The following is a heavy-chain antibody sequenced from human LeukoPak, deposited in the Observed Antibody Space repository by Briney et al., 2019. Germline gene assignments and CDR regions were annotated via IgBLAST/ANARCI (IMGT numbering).Heavy chain of an antibody. CDR3: ARTADNYDILTGYYSVLAAFDI. CDR1: GGTFSSYA. D-gene: IGHD3-9*01. J-gene: IGHJ3*02. V-gene: IGHV1-69*04. CDR2: TIPILRIA. Sequence: SVKVFCKASGGTFSSYAISWVRQAPGQGLEWMGRTIPILRIANYAQKFQGRVTTTADKSTSTAYMELSSLRSEDTAVYYCARTADNYDILTGYYSVLAAFDIWGQGTMVTVSS.